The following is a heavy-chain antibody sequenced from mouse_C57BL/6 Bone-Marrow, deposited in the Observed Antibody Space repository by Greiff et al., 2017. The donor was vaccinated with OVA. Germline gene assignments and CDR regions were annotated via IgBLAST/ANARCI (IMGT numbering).Heavy chain of an antibody. CDR3: ARSPGSHWYFDV. Sequence: VQLQQPGAELVMPGASVKLSCKASGYTFTSYWMHWVKQRPGQGLEWIGEIDPSDSYTNYNQKFKGKSTLTVDKSSSTAYMQLSSLTSEDSAVYYCARSPGSHWYFDVWGTGTTVTVSS. D-gene: IGHD6-1*01. CDR2: IDPSDSYT. CDR1: GYTFTSYW. V-gene: IGHV1-69*01. J-gene: IGHJ1*03.